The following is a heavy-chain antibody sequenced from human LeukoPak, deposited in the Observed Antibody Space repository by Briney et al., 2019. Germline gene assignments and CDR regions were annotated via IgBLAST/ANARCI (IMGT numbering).Heavy chain of an antibody. CDR1: GYTFTSYG. V-gene: IGHV1-18*04. CDR2: ISASNGNT. CDR3: ARQTYYDILTGYLQDNWFDP. Sequence: ASVKVSCKASGYTFTSYGISWVRQAPGQGLEWMGWISASNGNTNYAQKLQGRVTMTTDTSTSTAYMELRSLRSDDTAVYYCARQTYYDILTGYLQDNWFDPWGQGTLVTVSS. D-gene: IGHD3-9*01. J-gene: IGHJ5*02.